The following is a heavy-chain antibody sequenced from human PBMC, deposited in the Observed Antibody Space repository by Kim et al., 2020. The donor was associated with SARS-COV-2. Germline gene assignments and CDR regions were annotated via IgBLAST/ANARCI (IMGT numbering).Heavy chain of an antibody. J-gene: IGHJ4*02. V-gene: IGHV3-48*03. D-gene: IGHD3-16*01. CDR3: ARVITRSFDS. Sequence: STIYYIASGKGRFTISRDNAKNSLYLQMNSLRAEDTALYYCARVITRSFDSWGQGTLVTVSS. CDR2: STI.